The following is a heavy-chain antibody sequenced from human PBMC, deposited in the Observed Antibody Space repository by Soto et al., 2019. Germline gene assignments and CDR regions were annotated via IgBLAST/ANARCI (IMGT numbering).Heavy chain of an antibody. J-gene: IGHJ6*02. Sequence: PGGSLRLSCAASGFTFSDYYTSWIRQAPGKGLEWVSYISSSGSTIYYADPVKGRFTISRDNHKNSLYLQMTSLRAEDTAVSYCSRDEDIGYYAYYYYYYGMDVWGQGTTVTVSS. CDR2: ISSSGSTI. D-gene: IGHD2-15*01. V-gene: IGHV3-11*01. CDR1: GFTFSDYY. CDR3: SRDEDIGYYAYYYYYYGMDV.